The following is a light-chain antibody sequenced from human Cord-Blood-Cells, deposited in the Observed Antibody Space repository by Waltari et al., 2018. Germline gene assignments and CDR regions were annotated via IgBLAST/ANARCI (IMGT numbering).Light chain of an antibody. CDR2: EGS. CDR1: RSDVGSYNL. V-gene: IGLV2-23*01. Sequence: QSALTQPASVSGSPGPSITISCTGTRSDVGSYNLVSWYQQHPGKAPKLMIYEGSKWPSGVSNRFSGSKSGNTASLTISGLQAEDEADYYCCSYAGSSTWVFGGGTKLTVL. J-gene: IGLJ3*02. CDR3: CSYAGSSTWV.